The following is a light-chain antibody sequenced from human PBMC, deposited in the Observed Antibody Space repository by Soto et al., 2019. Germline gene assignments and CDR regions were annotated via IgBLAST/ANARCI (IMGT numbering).Light chain of an antibody. V-gene: IGKV1-27*01. Sequence: DIQMTQSPSSLPASVGDRVTITFRASQGISNYLAWYQHKPGKVPKLLIYASSTLQSGVPSRFSVIGSVTDFTLTISSLQPEDVATSYCQTYNSAPFTFGPGTKVDIK. CDR3: QTYNSAPFT. CDR1: QGISNY. J-gene: IGKJ3*01. CDR2: ASS.